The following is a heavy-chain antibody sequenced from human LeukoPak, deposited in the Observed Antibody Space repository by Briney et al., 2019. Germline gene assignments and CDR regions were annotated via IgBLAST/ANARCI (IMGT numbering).Heavy chain of an antibody. CDR3: ATRVAVAGRNWYFDL. CDR2: ISSDSSTM. CDR1: GFTFSSYS. J-gene: IGHJ2*01. V-gene: IGHV3-48*04. Sequence: QSGGSLRLSCAAYGFTFSSYSMNWVRQAPGKGLEWVSYISSDSSTMYYADSVKGRFTISRDNAKNSLYLQMNSLRAEDTAVYYCATRVAVAGRNWYFDLWGRGTLVTVSS. D-gene: IGHD6-19*01.